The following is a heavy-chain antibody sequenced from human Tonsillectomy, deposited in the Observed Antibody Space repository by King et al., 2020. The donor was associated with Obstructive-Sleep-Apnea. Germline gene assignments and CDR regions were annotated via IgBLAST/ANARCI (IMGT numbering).Heavy chain of an antibody. Sequence: VQLVESGGGLVQPGRSLRLSCTGSGFTFGDYAMTWFRQAPGKGLEWVGFVRSKPFGGTTDYAASLKCRFAISRDDSKNIAYLQLDGLKTEDTGLYFCSRDGSYGSGSLTNWFDPWGQGTLVTVS. CDR1: GFTFGDYA. V-gene: IGHV3-49*03. J-gene: IGHJ5*02. D-gene: IGHD3-10*01. CDR3: SRDGSYGSGSLTNWFDP. CDR2: VRSKPFGGTT.